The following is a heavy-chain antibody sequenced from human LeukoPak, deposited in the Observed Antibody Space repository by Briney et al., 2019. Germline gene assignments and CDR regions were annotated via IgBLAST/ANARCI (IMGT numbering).Heavy chain of an antibody. Sequence: GGSLRLSCAASGFTVSSNYMSWVRQAPGKGPEWVSVIYSGGSTYYADSVKGRFTISRDNSKNTLYLQMNSLRAEDTAVYYCASRYYDSSGYYWDDAFDIWGQGTMVTVPS. V-gene: IGHV3-53*01. CDR2: IYSGGST. CDR3: ASRYYDSSGYYWDDAFDI. CDR1: GFTVSSNY. D-gene: IGHD3-22*01. J-gene: IGHJ3*02.